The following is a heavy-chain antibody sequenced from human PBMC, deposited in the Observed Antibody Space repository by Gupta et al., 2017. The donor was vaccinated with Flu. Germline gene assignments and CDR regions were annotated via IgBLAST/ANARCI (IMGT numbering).Heavy chain of an antibody. CDR3: TRGAAYCTNGVCSWGYYFEY. D-gene: IGHD2-8*01. V-gene: IGHV1-3*01. CDR1: EYTFTRYA. Sequence: QVHLVQSGAEVKKHGASVKVSCQASEYTFTRYAMYWVRQAPGQRLEWMGWINAANGNTKYSQKFQGRVTITRDTSASTAYMELSSLRSEDTAVYYCTRGAAYCTNGVCSWGYYFEYWGQGTLVTVSS. CDR2: INAANGNT. J-gene: IGHJ4*02.